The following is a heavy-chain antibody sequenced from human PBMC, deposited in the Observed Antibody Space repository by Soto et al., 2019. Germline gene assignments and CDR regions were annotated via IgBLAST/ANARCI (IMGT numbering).Heavy chain of an antibody. CDR1: GFTFSSYA. V-gene: IGHV3-23*01. Sequence: PGGSLRLSCAASGFTFSSYAMSWVRQAPGKGLEWVSAISGSGGSTYYADSVKGRFTISRDNSKNTLYLQMNSLRAEDTAVYYCAKHPTLQWLVTSHFGMDVWGQGTTVTVSS. CDR3: AKHPTLQWLVTSHFGMDV. CDR2: ISGSGGST. D-gene: IGHD6-19*01. J-gene: IGHJ6*02.